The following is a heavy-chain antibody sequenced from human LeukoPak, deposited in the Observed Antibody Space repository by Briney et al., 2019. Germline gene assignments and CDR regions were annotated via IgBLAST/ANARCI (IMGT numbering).Heavy chain of an antibody. J-gene: IGHJ6*03. V-gene: IGHV1-2*02. CDR3: AAQCNDDFCYKRDYMDV. CDR1: KNMFTGYF. Sequence: EASVKVSCKTSKNMFTGYFMHWVRQAPGQGLEWIGWINPNSGGTLFARRFQGRVTMTRDTSIGATYMELSRLTSDDAALYYCAAQCNDDFCYKRDYMDVWGKGTMSSSP. D-gene: IGHD2-2*02. CDR2: INPNSGGT.